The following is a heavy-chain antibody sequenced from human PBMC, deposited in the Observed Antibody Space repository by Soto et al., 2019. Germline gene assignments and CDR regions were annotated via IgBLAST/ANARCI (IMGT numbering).Heavy chain of an antibody. CDR2: ISAYNGNT. V-gene: IGHV1-18*01. CDR1: GYTFTSYG. J-gene: IGHJ6*02. CDR3: ARDFGSSGWYGDYYYGMDV. Sequence: ASVKVSCKASGYTFTSYGISWVRQAPGQRLEWMGWISAYNGNTKYEQKLQGRVTMTTDTSTSTAYMELRSLRSDDTAVYYCARDFGSSGWYGDYYYGMDVWGQGTTVTVSS. D-gene: IGHD6-19*01.